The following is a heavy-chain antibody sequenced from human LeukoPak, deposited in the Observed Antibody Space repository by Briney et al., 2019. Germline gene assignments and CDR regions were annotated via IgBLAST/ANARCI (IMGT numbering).Heavy chain of an antibody. CDR2: MNPNSANT. J-gene: IGHJ4*02. D-gene: IGHD2-8*01. V-gene: IGHV1-8*01. CDR3: GRGRGNGRPENYFDY. CDR1: GYTFTSYD. Sequence: GASVKVPCKASGYTFTSYDINWVRQATGQGLEWMGWMNPNSANTGYAQKFQGRVTMTRNTSISTAYMELSSLRSEDTAVYYCGRGRGNGRPENYFDYWGQGTLVTVSS.